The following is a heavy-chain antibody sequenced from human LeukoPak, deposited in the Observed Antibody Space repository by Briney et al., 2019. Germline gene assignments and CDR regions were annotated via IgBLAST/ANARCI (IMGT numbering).Heavy chain of an antibody. D-gene: IGHD4-11*01. Sequence: GGSLGLSCTASGFTFSSFALTWVRQAPGKGLEWVSSITGSGDATFYAASVKGRFTVSRDNSKNTLYLQMNSLRVEDTAVYYCAKGKAYNNLDWFDPWGQGTLVTVSS. CDR1: GFTFSSFA. J-gene: IGHJ5*02. CDR3: AKGKAYNNLDWFDP. V-gene: IGHV3-23*01. CDR2: ITGSGDAT.